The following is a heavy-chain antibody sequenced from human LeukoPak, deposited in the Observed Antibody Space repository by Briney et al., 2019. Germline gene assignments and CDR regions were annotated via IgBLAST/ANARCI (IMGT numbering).Heavy chain of an antibody. D-gene: IGHD5-18*01. J-gene: IGHJ4*02. CDR1: VYIFTGYG. Sequence: APVKDSCKASVYIFTGYGISWVRQAPGQGLEWMGWISAYNGNTNYAQKLQGRVTMTTETYKSTAYMELRSLRSDDAAVNYCARRWFDAAMAKFDYWGQGTLVTVSS. CDR3: ARRWFDAAMAKFDY. V-gene: IGHV1-18*01. CDR2: ISAYNGNT.